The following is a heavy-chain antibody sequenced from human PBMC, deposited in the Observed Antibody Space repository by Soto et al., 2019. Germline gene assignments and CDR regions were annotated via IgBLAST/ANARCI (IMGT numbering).Heavy chain of an antibody. Sequence: QVQLVEFGGGVVQPGRSLRLSCVASGSSFDVHWVRQAPGKGPEWVAHIVPDGRNQYWADSVKGRFTGSRDNAKNTVYLQMNSLRTEDTAVYYSARGPTHGAFDLWGQGTMVTVSS. V-gene: IGHV3-30-3*01. CDR3: ARGPTHGAFDL. J-gene: IGHJ3*01. CDR2: IVPDGRNQ. CDR1: GSSFD.